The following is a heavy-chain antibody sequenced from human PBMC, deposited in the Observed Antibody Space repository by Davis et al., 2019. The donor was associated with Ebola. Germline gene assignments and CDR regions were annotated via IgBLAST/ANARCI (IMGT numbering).Heavy chain of an antibody. Sequence: AASVKVSCKASGYIFTTYAIHWVRQAPGQRLEWMGWINAGNGDTKSSQKLQGRVTMTTDTSTSTAYMELRSLRSDDTAVYFCAKDVRGTTGPSEYWGQGTLVTVSS. D-gene: IGHD1-1*01. CDR2: INAGNGDT. V-gene: IGHV1-3*01. J-gene: IGHJ4*02. CDR1: GYIFTTYA. CDR3: AKDVRGTTGPSEY.